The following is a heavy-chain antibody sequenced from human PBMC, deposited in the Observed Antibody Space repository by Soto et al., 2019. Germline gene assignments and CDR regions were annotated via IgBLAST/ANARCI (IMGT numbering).Heavy chain of an antibody. CDR1: GFTFKNYA. V-gene: IGHV3-23*01. CDR3: AREYTAWPLAYGLDV. Sequence: GGSLRLSCVASGFTFKNYAMIWVRQVPGKGLEWVSGISDSGGVIFYADAVRGRFTISRDNAKNSVSLQMNSLRAEDTAVYYCAREYTAWPLAYGLDVWGQGTTVTVSS. CDR2: ISDSGGVI. J-gene: IGHJ6*02. D-gene: IGHD2-2*02.